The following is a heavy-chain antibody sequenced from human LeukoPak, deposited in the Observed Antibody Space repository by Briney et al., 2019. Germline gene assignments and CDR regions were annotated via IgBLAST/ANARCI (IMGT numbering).Heavy chain of an antibody. CDR2: ISSSSSYI. CDR1: GFTFSSYS. CDR3: ARSHDFWSGYPRDFDY. J-gene: IGHJ4*02. D-gene: IGHD3-3*01. Sequence: GGSLRLSCAASGFTFSSYSMNWVRQAPGKGLEWVSSISSSSSYIYYADSVKGRFTISRDNAKNSLYLQMNSLRAEDTAVYYCARSHDFWSGYPRDFDYWGQGTLVTVSS. V-gene: IGHV3-21*01.